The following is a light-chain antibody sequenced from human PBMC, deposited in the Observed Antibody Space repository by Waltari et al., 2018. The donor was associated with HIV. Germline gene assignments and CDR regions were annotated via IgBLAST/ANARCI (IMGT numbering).Light chain of an antibody. V-gene: IGLV2-14*03. CDR2: DVS. Sequence: QSALTQPASVSGSPGQSITLSCTGTSSDVGGYNYVSWYQQHPGKAPKPMIYDVSNRTSGVSNRFSGSKSGNTASLTISGLQAEDEADYYCSSYTSSSTLEVFGGGTKLTVL. CDR3: SSYTSSSTLEV. CDR1: SSDVGGYNY. J-gene: IGLJ3*02.